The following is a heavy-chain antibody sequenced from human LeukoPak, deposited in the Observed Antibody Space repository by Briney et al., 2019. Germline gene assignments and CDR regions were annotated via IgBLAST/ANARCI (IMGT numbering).Heavy chain of an antibody. D-gene: IGHD4-23*01. CDR1: GFTFSSYG. CDR3: ARGLPVVAPDY. CDR2: INSDGGST. Sequence: GRSLRLSCAASGFTFSSYGMHWVRQAPGKGLVWVPRINSDGGSTSYADSVKGRFTISRDNAKNTLYLQMNSLRAEDTAVYYCARGLPVVAPDYWGQGTLVTVSS. V-gene: IGHV3-74*01. J-gene: IGHJ4*02.